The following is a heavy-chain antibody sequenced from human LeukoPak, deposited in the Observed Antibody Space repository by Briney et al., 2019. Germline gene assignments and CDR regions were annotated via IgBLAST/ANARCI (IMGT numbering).Heavy chain of an antibody. J-gene: IGHJ4*02. Sequence: SGPTLVKPTQTLTLTCTFSGFSLSTSGVGVAWIRQFPGQALEWLAAVYWNDDHRYNPSLKGRLTITKDTSKTQVVFTMTNMDPADTATYHCAHNGLPHWGQGAQVTVSS. V-gene: IGHV2-5*01. CDR2: VYWNDDH. CDR3: AHNGLPH. CDR1: GFSLSTSGVG. D-gene: IGHD2-21*01.